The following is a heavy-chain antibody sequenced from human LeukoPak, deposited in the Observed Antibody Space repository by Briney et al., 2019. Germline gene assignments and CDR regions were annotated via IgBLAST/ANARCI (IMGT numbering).Heavy chain of an antibody. CDR2: INHSGST. CDR3: ASATTVADWYFDL. CDR1: GGSFSGYY. V-gene: IGHV4-34*01. D-gene: IGHD4-23*01. J-gene: IGHJ2*01. Sequence: PSETLSLTCAVYGGSFSGYYWSWIRQPPGKGLEWIGEINHSGSTNYNPSLKSRVTISVDTSKNQFSLKLSSVTAADTAVYYCASATTVADWYFDLWAVAPWSLSPQ.